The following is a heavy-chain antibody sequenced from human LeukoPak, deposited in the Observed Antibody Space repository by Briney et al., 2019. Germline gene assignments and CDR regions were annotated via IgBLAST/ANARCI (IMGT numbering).Heavy chain of an antibody. Sequence: GGSLRLSCAASGFTFSSYAMSWVRQAPGKGLEWVSAISGSGGSTYYADSVKGRFTISRDNSKNTPYLQMNSLRAEDTAVYYCAYSSSWTLIDYWGQGTLVTVSS. J-gene: IGHJ4*02. CDR1: GFTFSSYA. CDR3: AYSSSWTLIDY. V-gene: IGHV3-23*01. CDR2: ISGSGGST. D-gene: IGHD6-13*01.